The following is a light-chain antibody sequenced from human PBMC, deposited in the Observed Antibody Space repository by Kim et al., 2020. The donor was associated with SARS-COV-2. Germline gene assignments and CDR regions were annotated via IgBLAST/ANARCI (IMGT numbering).Light chain of an antibody. CDR3: KKYGSGLT. V-gene: IGKV3-20*01. Sequence: EIVLTQSPGTLSLSPGERATLSCRASQSVSSSYLAWYQQKPGQAPRLLNYGSSSRATGIPDSFSGRGFGTDFTLTISRLALEDFEVYYGKKYGSGLTFGGGTK. J-gene: IGKJ4*01. CDR2: GSS. CDR1: QSVSSSY.